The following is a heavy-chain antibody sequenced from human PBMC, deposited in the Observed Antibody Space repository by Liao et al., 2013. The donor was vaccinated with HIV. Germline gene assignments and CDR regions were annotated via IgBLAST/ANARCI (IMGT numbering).Heavy chain of an antibody. CDR1: GGSISTYY. Sequence: QVQLQESGPGLVKPSETLSLTCIVSGGSISTYYWNWIRQPPGKGLEWIGYIDYSGSTNYNPSLRSRVTISVDTSKNHFSLKLSSVTAADTAIYYCARERGAFDIWGQGTVVTVSS. CDR3: ARERGAFDI. CDR2: IDYSGST. V-gene: IGHV4-59*01. J-gene: IGHJ3*02.